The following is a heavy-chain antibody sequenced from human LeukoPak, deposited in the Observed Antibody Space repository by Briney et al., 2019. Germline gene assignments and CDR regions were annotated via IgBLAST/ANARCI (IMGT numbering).Heavy chain of an antibody. CDR3: AREAGSSGSFDY. CDR1: GGSVSSGSYY. CDR2: IYYSGST. J-gene: IGHJ4*02. Sequence: SETLSLTCTVSGGSVSSGSYYWSWIRQPPGKGLEWIGYIYYSGSTKYNPSLKSRVTISADTSKNQFSLKLTSVTAADTAVYYCAREAGSSGSFDYWGQGTLDTVSS. V-gene: IGHV4-61*01. D-gene: IGHD6-19*01.